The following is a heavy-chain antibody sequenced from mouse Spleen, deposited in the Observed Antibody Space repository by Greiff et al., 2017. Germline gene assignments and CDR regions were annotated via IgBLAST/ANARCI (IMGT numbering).Heavy chain of an antibody. CDR3: TRGYYDYAWFAY. J-gene: IGHJ3*01. Sequence: VQVVESGAELVRPGASVTLSCKASGYTFTDYEMHWVKQTPVHGLEWIGAIDPETGGTAYNQKFKGKAILTADKSSSTAYMELRSLTSEDSAVYYCTRGYYDYAWFAYWGQGTLVTVSA. D-gene: IGHD2-4*01. CDR2: IDPETGGT. CDR1: GYTFTDYE. V-gene: IGHV1-15*01.